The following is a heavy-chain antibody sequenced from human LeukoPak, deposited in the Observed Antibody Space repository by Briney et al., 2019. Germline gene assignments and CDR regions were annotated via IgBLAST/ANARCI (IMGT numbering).Heavy chain of an antibody. CDR2: IRYDGADT. J-gene: IGHJ4*02. D-gene: IGHD3-10*01. V-gene: IGHV3-30*02. Sequence: PGGSLRLSCAASGFTFSSHGMHWVRQAPGKGLEWVAFIRYDGADTYYTDSVKGRFTISRNNSKNTLYLQMNSLRAEDTAVFYCAKGYYYGLNGFYYSDYWGQGTLATVSS. CDR1: GFTFSSHG. CDR3: AKGYYYGLNGFYYSDY.